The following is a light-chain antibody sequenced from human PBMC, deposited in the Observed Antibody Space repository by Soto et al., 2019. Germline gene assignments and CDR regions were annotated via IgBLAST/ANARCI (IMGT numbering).Light chain of an antibody. Sequence: EIVMTQSPATLSVSPGERATLSCRASQSVSSNLAWYQQKPGQAPRLLIYGASTRATGIPARFSGSGSGTESALTISSLRSEDFAVYVCQQYNNRPRTVGQGTKVEIK. CDR1: QSVSSN. CDR2: GAS. CDR3: QQYNNRPRT. J-gene: IGKJ1*01. V-gene: IGKV3-15*01.